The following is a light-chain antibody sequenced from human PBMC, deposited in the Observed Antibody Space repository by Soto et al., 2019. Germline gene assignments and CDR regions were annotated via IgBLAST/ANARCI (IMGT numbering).Light chain of an antibody. CDR3: QQRSNWPPVFT. CDR1: QSVSSY. J-gene: IGKJ3*01. Sequence: EIVLTQSPATLSLSPGERATLSYRASQSVSSYLAWYQQKPGQAPRLLIYDASSTATGIPARFSGSGSGTDFTLTISSLEPEDFAVYYCQQRSNWPPVFTFGPGTKVDIK. CDR2: DAS. V-gene: IGKV3-11*01.